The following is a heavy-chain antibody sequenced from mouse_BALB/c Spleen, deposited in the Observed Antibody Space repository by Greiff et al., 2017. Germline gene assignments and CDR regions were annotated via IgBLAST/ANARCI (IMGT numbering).Heavy chain of an antibody. CDR3: AREDYGYDDYAMDY. J-gene: IGHJ4*01. V-gene: IGHV14-3*02. Sequence: VQLQQSGAELVKPGASVKLSCTASGFNIKDTYMHWVKQRPEQGLEWIGRIDPANGNTKYDPKFQGKATITADTSSNTAYLQLSSLTSEDTAVYYCAREDYGYDDYAMDYWGQGTSVTVSS. D-gene: IGHD2-2*01. CDR2: IDPANGNT. CDR1: GFNIKDTY.